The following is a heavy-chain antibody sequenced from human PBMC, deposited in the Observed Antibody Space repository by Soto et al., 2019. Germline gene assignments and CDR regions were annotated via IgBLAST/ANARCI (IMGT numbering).Heavy chain of an antibody. J-gene: IGHJ2*01. CDR3: AKFNWYFDL. CDR1: GGSISSYY. Sequence: QVQLQESGPGLVKPSETLSLTCTVSGGSISSYYWSWIRQPPGKGLEWIGYIYYSGSTNYNPSLKRRVTIPVDTSKNPFSLKLSSVTAADTAVYYCAKFNWYFDLWGRGTLVTVSS. V-gene: IGHV4-59*08. CDR2: IYYSGST.